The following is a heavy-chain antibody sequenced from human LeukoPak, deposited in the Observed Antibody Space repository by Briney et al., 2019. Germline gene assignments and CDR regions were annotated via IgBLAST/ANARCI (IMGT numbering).Heavy chain of an antibody. CDR1: GGSFSGYY. D-gene: IGHD3-16*01. CDR3: ARVGPTRLRCYGLTRRYFDY. Sequence: SETLSLTCAVYGGSFSGYYWSWIRQPPGKGLEWIGEINHSGSTNYNPSLKSRVTISVDTSKNQFSLKLSSVTAADTAVYYCARVGPTRLRCYGLTRRYFDYWGKGTLVTVSS. J-gene: IGHJ4*03. CDR2: INHSGST. V-gene: IGHV4-34*01.